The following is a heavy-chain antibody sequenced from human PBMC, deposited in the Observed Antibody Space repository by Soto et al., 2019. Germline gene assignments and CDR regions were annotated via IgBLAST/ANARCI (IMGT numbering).Heavy chain of an antibody. CDR1: GFTFSSYG. J-gene: IGHJ6*02. V-gene: IGHV3-33*01. CDR2: IWYDGSNK. D-gene: IGHD3-10*01. Sequence: GGSLRLSCAASGFTFSSYGMHWVRQAPGKGLEWVAVIWYDGSNKYYADSVKGRFTISRDNSKNTLYLQMNSLRAEDTAVYYCAREVEKRGEGYYGMDVWGQGTTVTVSS. CDR3: AREVEKRGEGYYGMDV.